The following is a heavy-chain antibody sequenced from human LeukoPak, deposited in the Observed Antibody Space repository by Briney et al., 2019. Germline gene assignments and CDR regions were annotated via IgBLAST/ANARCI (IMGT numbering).Heavy chain of an antibody. V-gene: IGHV4-39*07. Sequence: PSETLSLTCTVSGGSISSSSNYWGWIRQPPGKGLEWIGSIYYSGSTHYKASLKSRVTISIDTSENQFSLKLTSVTAADTAVYYCARDTGTYYYGSGTRGWFAPWGQGTLVTVSS. J-gene: IGHJ5*02. CDR2: IYYSGST. CDR1: GGSISSSSNY. D-gene: IGHD3-10*01. CDR3: ARDTGTYYYGSGTRGWFAP.